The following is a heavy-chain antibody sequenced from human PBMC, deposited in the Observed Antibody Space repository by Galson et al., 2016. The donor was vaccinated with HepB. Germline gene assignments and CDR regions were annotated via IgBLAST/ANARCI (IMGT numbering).Heavy chain of an antibody. J-gene: IGHJ4*02. Sequence: QSGAEVKKPGESLTISCKGSGYSFTSFWIAWVRQMPGKGPEWMGIIYPRDADTRYRPSFQGRVTISADKSINPAYLQLSSLKASDTAMYYCARHGGSYYTGNHFWGQGTLVTVSS. CDR1: GYSFTSFW. CDR3: ARHGGSYYTGNHF. D-gene: IGHD1-26*01. V-gene: IGHV5-51*01. CDR2: IYPRDADT.